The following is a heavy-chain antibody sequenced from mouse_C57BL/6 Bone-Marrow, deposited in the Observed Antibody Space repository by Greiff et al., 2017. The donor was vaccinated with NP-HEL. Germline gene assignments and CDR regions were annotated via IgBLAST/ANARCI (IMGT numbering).Heavy chain of an antibody. CDR1: GYTFTDYN. J-gene: IGHJ4*01. CDR3: ARFVNSYDAMDY. CDR2: INPNNGGT. Sequence: EVQLQQSGPELVKPGASVKIPCKASGYTFTDYNMDWVKQSHGKSLEWIGDINPNNGGTIYNQKFKGKATLTVDKSSSTAYMELRSLTSEDTAVYYCARFVNSYDAMDYWGQGTSVTVSS. V-gene: IGHV1-18*01.